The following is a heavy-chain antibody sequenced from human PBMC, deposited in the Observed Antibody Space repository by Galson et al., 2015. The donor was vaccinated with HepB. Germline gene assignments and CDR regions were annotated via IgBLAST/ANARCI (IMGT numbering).Heavy chain of an antibody. J-gene: IGHJ6*03. CDR2: ISSSSSYI. CDR1: GFTFSSYS. Sequence: SLRLSCAASGFTFSSYSMNWVRQAPGKGLEWVSSISSSSSYIYYADSVKGRFTISRDNAKNSLYLQMNSLRAEDTAVYYCARDRGYWNYVLYYYYYYMDVWGKGTTVTVSS. D-gene: IGHD1-7*01. CDR3: ARDRGYWNYVLYYYYYYMDV. V-gene: IGHV3-21*01.